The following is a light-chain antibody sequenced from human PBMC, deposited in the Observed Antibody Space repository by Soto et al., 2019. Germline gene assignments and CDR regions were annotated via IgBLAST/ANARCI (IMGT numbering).Light chain of an antibody. Sequence: EIVMTQSPATLSVSPGERATLSCRASQSVSSDLAWYQQKPGQAPRLFIYGASTRATGIPARFSGSGSGTEFTLTIRSLQSEDFAVYYCQQYNKWPWTFGQGTKVDIK. V-gene: IGKV3-15*01. CDR3: QQYNKWPWT. J-gene: IGKJ1*01. CDR2: GAS. CDR1: QSVSSD.